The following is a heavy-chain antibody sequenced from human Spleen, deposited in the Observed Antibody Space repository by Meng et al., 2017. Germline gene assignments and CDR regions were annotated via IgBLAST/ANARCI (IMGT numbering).Heavy chain of an antibody. CDR1: GGSFSGYY. V-gene: IGHV4-34*01. D-gene: IGHD3-3*01. J-gene: IGHJ4*02. CDR3: ARGRRSECFDY. CDR2: INHSGST. Sequence: SETLSLTCAVYGGSFSGYYWSWIRQPPGKGLEWIGEINHSGSTNYNPSLKSRVTISVDTFKNQFSLKLSSVTAADTAVYYCARGRRSECFDYWGQGTLVTVSS.